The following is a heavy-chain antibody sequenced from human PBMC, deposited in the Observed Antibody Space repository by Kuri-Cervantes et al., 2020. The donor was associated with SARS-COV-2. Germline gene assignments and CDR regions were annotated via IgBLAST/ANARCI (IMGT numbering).Heavy chain of an antibody. Sequence: GESLKISCVASGFTFSRYWMHWVRQAPGKGLEWVSEISGSGGSTYADSVKGRLTISRDNSKNTLYLQMNSLRAEDTAVYYCAKGSGYYYDSSGYYYFDYWGQGARVTVSS. CDR2: ISGSGGST. V-gene: IGHV3-NL1*01. J-gene: IGHJ4*02. CDR3: AKGSGYYYDSSGYYYFDY. D-gene: IGHD3-22*01. CDR1: GFTFSRYW.